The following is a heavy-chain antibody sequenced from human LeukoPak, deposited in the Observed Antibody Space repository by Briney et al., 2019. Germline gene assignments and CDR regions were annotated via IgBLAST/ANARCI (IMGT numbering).Heavy chain of an antibody. D-gene: IGHD2-15*01. CDR3: IAFESGRYH. V-gene: IGHV3-15*04. CDR1: GFSFTNAW. J-gene: IGHJ5*02. Sequence: GGSLRLSCAASGFSFTNAWMNWVRQAPGKGLEWVGRVERKSDGGTADYAAPVEGRFTISRDDSKNTLYLQINSLKTEDTAIYYCIAFESGRYHWGQGTLVTVSS. CDR2: VERKSDGGTA.